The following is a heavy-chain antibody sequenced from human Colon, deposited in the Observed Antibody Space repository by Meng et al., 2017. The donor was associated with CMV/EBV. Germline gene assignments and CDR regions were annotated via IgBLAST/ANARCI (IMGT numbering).Heavy chain of an antibody. Sequence: GESLKISCAASGFTFSSYSMNWVRQAPGKGLEWVSYISSSSSTIYYADSVKGRFTISRDNSKNTLYLQMNSLRAEDTAVYYCAKSLQTLALRGVGAFDIWGQGTMVTVSS. D-gene: IGHD4-11*01. CDR1: GFTFSSYS. CDR2: ISSSSSTI. J-gene: IGHJ3*02. CDR3: AKSLQTLALRGVGAFDI. V-gene: IGHV3-48*01.